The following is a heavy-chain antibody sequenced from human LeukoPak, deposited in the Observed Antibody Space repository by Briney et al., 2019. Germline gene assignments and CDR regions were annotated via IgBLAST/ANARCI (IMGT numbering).Heavy chain of an antibody. D-gene: IGHD2-8*01. J-gene: IGHJ6*03. Sequence: PSETLSLTCAVYGGSFGGYYWSWIRQPPGKGLEWIGEINHSGSTNYNPSLKSRITISVDTSKNKFSLKLSSVTAADTAVYYCARGAGYCTNGVCRTFYMDVWGKGTTVTVSS. V-gene: IGHV4-34*01. CDR3: ARGAGYCTNGVCRTFYMDV. CDR2: INHSGST. CDR1: GGSFGGYY.